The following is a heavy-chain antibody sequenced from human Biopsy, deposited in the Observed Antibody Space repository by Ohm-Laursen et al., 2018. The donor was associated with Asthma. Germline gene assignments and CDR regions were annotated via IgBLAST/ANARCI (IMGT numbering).Heavy chain of an antibody. CDR3: ARMISYYHEMRAPFFDY. J-gene: IGHJ4*02. D-gene: IGHD3-22*01. V-gene: IGHV7-4-1*02. CDR1: GYTVTRYA. Sequence: ASVKVSCKASGYTVTRYAINWVRQAPGQGLEWMGWINTNTGNPTYAQGFTGRFVLSLDTSVNTAHLRISSLKAEDTAVYYCARMISYYHEMRAPFFDYWGQGTLVTVSS. CDR2: INTNTGNP.